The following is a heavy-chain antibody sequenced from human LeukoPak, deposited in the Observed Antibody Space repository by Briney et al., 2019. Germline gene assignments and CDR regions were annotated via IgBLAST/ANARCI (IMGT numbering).Heavy chain of an antibody. CDR1: GFTFSSYS. V-gene: IGHV3-30*02. J-gene: IGHJ4*02. D-gene: IGHD3-22*01. Sequence: GGSLRLSCAASGFTFSSYSMNWVRQAPGKGLEWVAFIRYDGSNKYYADSVKGRFTISRDNSKNTLYLQMNSLRAEDTAVYYCAKDLGTYYYDSSGYSFDYWGQGTLVTVSS. CDR2: IRYDGSNK. CDR3: AKDLGTYYYDSSGYSFDY.